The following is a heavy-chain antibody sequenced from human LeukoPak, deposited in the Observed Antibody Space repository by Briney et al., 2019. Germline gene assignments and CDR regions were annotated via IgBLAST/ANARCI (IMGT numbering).Heavy chain of an antibody. J-gene: IGHJ2*01. D-gene: IGHD4-17*01. CDR3: ARTVTTYWYFDL. V-gene: IGHV3-48*01. CDR2: ISSSSSTI. CDR1: GFTFSSYS. Sequence: PGGSLRLSCAASGFTFSSYSMNWVRQAPGKGLEWVSYISSSSSTIYYADSVKGRFTVSRDNAKNSLYLQMNSLRAEDTAVYYCARTVTTYWYFDLWGRGTLVTVSS.